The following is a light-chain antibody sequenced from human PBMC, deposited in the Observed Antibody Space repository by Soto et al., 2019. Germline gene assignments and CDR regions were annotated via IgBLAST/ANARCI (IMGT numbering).Light chain of an antibody. CDR1: QSVSSY. CDR3: QQRSNWPPLT. CDR2: DAS. V-gene: IGKV3-11*01. J-gene: IGKJ5*01. Sequence: EIVLTQSPATLSLSPGERATLSCRASQSVSSYLAWYQQKPGQAPRLLIYDASNRATGIPARFSGSGSGTDSTLTISCLEPEDFAVYYCQQRSNWPPLTFGQGTRLEIK.